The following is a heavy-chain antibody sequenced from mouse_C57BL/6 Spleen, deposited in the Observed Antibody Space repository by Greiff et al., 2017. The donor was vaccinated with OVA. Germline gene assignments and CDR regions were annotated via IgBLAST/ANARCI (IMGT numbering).Heavy chain of an antibody. V-gene: IGHV5-9-1*02. Sequence: EVQVVESGEGLVKPGGSLKLSCAASGFTFSSYAMSWVRQTPEKRLEWVAYISSGGDYIYYADTVKGRFTISRDNARNTLYLQMSSLKSEDTAMYYCTRERDGYWYFDVWGTGTTVTVSS. CDR1: GFTFSSYA. CDR3: TRERDGYWYFDV. CDR2: ISSGGDYI. J-gene: IGHJ1*03. D-gene: IGHD2-3*01.